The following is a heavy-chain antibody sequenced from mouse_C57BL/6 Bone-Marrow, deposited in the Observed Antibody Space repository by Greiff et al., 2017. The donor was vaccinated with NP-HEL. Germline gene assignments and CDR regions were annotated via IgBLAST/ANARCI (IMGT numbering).Heavy chain of an antibody. CDR1: GYTFTSYG. V-gene: IGHV1-81*01. Sequence: VQGVESGAELARPGASVKLSCKASGYTFTSYGISWVKQRTGQGLEWIGEIYPRSGNTYYNEKFKGKATLTADKSSSTAYMELRSLTSEDSAVYFCARSYGSSYDYWGQGTTLTVSS. CDR2: IYPRSGNT. D-gene: IGHD1-1*01. J-gene: IGHJ2*01. CDR3: ARSYGSSYDY.